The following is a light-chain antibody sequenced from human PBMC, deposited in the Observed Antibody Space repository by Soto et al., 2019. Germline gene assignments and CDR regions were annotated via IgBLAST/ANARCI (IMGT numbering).Light chain of an antibody. J-gene: IGKJ5*01. V-gene: IGKV3-20*01. CDR3: QQYNSWPPIT. Sequence: EIVLTQSPGTLSLSPGERAALSCRAGQGVSSSYLAWYQQKPGQAPRLLIYGASSRATGIPDRFSGSGYGTDFTLTISRLDPEDFVVYYCQQYNSWPPITFGQGTRLEIK. CDR1: QGVSSSY. CDR2: GAS.